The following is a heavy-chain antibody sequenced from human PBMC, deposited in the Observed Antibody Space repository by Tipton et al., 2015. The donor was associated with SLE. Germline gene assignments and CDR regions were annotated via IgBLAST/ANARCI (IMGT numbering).Heavy chain of an antibody. J-gene: IGHJ4*02. CDR3: AREAQAVGYFDY. CDR2: IYTSGST. Sequence: TLSLTCTVSGGSISSHYWSWIRQPAGKGLEWIGRIYTSGSTNYNPSLKSRVTMSVDTSKNQFSLKLSSVTAADTAVYYCAREAQAVGYFDYWGQGTLVTVSS. CDR1: GGSISSHY. D-gene: IGHD3-10*01. V-gene: IGHV4-4*07.